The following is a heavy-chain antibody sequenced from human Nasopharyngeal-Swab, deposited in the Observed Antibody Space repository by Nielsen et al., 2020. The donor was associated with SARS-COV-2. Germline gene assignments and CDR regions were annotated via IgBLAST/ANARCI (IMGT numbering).Heavy chain of an antibody. CDR1: GGSISSSSYY. J-gene: IGHJ6*02. V-gene: IGHV4-39*01. CDR3: ARSPSSSWSTYYYGMDV. D-gene: IGHD6-13*01. CDR2: IYYSGST. Sequence: SETLSLTRSVSGGSISSSSYYWGWIRQPPGKGLEWIGSIYYSGSTYYNPSLKSRVTISVHTSKNQLSLKLSSVTAADTAVYYCARSPSSSWSTYYYGMDVWGQGTTVTVSS.